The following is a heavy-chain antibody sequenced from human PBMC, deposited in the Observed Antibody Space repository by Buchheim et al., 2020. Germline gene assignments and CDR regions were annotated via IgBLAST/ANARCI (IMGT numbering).Heavy chain of an antibody. CDR3: ARGALVGATRDAFDI. J-gene: IGHJ3*02. CDR1: GYTFTTYY. CDR2: INPSGGSP. D-gene: IGHD1-26*01. Sequence: QVQLVQSGAEVKKPGASVKVSCKASGYTFTTYYMHWVRQAPGQGLELMGIINPSGGSPSYAQKFQGRVTMTRDTSTSSVCLELSSLRSEDTAVYFCARGALVGATRDAFDIWGQGT. V-gene: IGHV1-46*03.